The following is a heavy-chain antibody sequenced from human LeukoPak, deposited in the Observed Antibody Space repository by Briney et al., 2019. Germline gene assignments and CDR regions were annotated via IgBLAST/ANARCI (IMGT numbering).Heavy chain of an antibody. D-gene: IGHD3-10*01. V-gene: IGHV3-7*01. CDR2: INERGSET. CDR1: GFMFPNHW. CDR3: AQYYSFSNFN. Sequence: GGSLRLSCAASGFMFPNHWMTWVRQAPGKGLEWVANINERGSETYYADYVKGRSTISRDNTKKSLFLQLNSLSVEDTAMYYCAQYYSFSNFNWGQGTLVTVSS. J-gene: IGHJ4*02.